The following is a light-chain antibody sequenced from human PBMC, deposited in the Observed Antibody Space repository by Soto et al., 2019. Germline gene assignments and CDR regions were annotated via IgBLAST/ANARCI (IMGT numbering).Light chain of an antibody. CDR2: GAS. Sequence: EIVMTQSPATLSVSPGERATLSCRASQSVSSNLAWYQQKPGQAPSHLIYGASTTATRIPARFSGSGSGTEFTLTISSLQSEDFEVYYCQQYNNWPLTFGQGTKVEIE. CDR1: QSVSSN. J-gene: IGKJ1*01. CDR3: QQYNNWPLT. V-gene: IGKV3-15*01.